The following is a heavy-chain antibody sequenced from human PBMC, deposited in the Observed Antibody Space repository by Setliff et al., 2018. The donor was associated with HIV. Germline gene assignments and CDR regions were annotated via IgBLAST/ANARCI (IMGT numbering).Heavy chain of an antibody. CDR2: IHESGST. CDR1: GGSISSSRYY. Sequence: PSETLSFTCTVSGGSISSSRYYWGWIRQPPGKGLEWIGSIHESGSTHYNPSLKSRVTISVDTSKNQFSLKLSAVTAADTAVYYCGNQAVVPADMDYYYYIDVWGKGTTVTVSS. D-gene: IGHD2-2*01. CDR3: GNQAVVPADMDYYYYIDV. J-gene: IGHJ6*03. V-gene: IGHV4-39*01.